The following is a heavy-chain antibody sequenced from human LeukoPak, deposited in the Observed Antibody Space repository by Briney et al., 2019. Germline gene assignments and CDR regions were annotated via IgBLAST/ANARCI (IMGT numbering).Heavy chain of an antibody. V-gene: IGHV3-30*02. D-gene: IGHD6-19*01. J-gene: IGHJ4*02. CDR3: AKDLLTSGWGSFDY. CDR2: IGSDGTNK. CDR1: GFDFSTFA. Sequence: GRSLRLSCAASGFDFSTFAMRWVRQAPGKGLDWVAFIGSDGTNKYYADSVKGRFTISRDNSENTLYLQMSSLRDEDTAVYYCAKDLLTSGWGSFDYWGQGALVTVSS.